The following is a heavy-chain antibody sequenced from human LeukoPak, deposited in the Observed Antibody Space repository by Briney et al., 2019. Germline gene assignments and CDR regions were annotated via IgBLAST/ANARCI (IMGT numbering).Heavy chain of an antibody. V-gene: IGHV3-30*03. CDR3: ATLVWIDY. D-gene: IGHD6-13*01. CDR1: GFTVKNNY. CDR2: ISYDGSNK. J-gene: IGHJ4*02. Sequence: GGSLRLSCAASGFTVKNNYMSWVRQAPGKGLEWVAVISYDGSNKYYADSVKGRFTISRDNSKNTLYLQMNSLRAEDTAVYYCATLVWIDYWGQGTLVTVSS.